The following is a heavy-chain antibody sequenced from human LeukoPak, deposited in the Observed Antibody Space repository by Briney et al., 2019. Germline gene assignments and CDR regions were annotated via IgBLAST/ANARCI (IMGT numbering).Heavy chain of an antibody. Sequence: GGSLRLSCAASGFTFSSYNMNWVRQAPGKGLEWVSSISSSSYYIYYADPVKGRFTISRDNAKNSLYLQMNSLRAEDTAVYYCARDSPQGWFGEVDYWGQGTLVTVSS. CDR3: ARDSPQGWFGEVDY. J-gene: IGHJ4*02. CDR2: ISSSSYYI. CDR1: GFTFSSYN. V-gene: IGHV3-21*01. D-gene: IGHD3-10*01.